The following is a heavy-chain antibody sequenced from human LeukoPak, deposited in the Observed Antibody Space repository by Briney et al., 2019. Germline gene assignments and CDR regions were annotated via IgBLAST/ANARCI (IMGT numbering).Heavy chain of an antibody. D-gene: IGHD2-15*01. CDR2: IYPGDSDT. CDR1: GYSFTSYW. V-gene: IGHV5-51*01. CDR3: ARSNYCSGGSCYSWFDP. J-gene: IGHJ5*02. Sequence: GESLKISCKGSGYSFTSYWIGWVRQMPGKGLEWMGIIYPGDSDTRYSPSFQGQVTISADKSISTAYLQWSSLKASDTAMYYCARSNYCSGGSCYSWFDPWGQGTLVTVSS.